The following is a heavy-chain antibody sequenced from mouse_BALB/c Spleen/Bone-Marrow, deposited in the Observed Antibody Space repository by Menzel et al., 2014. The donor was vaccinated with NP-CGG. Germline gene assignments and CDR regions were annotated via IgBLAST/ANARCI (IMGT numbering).Heavy chain of an antibody. D-gene: IGHD2-4*01. CDR2: INPYNDGT. CDR3: ARAMIYYYAMDY. V-gene: IGHV1-14*01. Sequence: VQLQQSGPELVKPGASVKLSCKASGYTFTSFFIHWVKQKPGQGLEWIGYINPYNDGTKYNGKFKGEATLTSDKSSSTAYMEFSSLTSGDSAVYYCARAMIYYYAMDYWGQGTSVTVSS. J-gene: IGHJ4*01. CDR1: GYTFTSFF.